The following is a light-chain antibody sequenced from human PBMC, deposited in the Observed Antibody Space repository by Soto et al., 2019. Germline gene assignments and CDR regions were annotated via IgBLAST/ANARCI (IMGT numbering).Light chain of an antibody. CDR1: QGIGSA. V-gene: IGKV1D-13*01. J-gene: IGKJ3*01. CDR2: DAS. Sequence: AIQLTQSPSSLSASVGDRVTITCRASQGIGSALAWYQQQPGRAPRLLMYDASVLDSGVPSRFSGSGSGTDFTLTISSLQPEDSATYSCQQFINYPRTFGPGTKVHIQ. CDR3: QQFINYPRT.